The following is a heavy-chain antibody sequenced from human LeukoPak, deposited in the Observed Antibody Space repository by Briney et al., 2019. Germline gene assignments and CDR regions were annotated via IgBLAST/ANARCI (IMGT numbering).Heavy chain of an antibody. V-gene: IGHV1-69*04. D-gene: IGHD1-26*01. CDR1: RGTFSNDA. CDR2: IVPVLGFT. Sequence: SVKVSCKASRGTFSNDAINWVRQAPGQGLEWMGRIVPVLGFTNFPQSFEGRVTLTADTSTTTAYMELSSLTSDDTAVYYCARDRYSGSYYAGNGYWGQGTLVTVSS. CDR3: ARDRYSGSYYAGNGY. J-gene: IGHJ4*02.